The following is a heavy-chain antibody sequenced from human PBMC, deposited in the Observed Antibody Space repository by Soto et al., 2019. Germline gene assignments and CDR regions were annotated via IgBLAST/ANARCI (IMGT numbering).Heavy chain of an antibody. CDR3: AKDIRRSLLYGMDV. J-gene: IGHJ6*02. Sequence: PGGSLRLSCTASGFKFDDYAMHWVRQAPGKGLEWVSGITWNSNNLDYADSVKGRFTISRDNAKNSLYLQMNSLRAEDTALYYCAKDIRRSLLYGMDVWGQGTTVTVSS. D-gene: IGHD2-21*01. CDR2: ITWNSNNL. CDR1: GFKFDDYA. V-gene: IGHV3-9*01.